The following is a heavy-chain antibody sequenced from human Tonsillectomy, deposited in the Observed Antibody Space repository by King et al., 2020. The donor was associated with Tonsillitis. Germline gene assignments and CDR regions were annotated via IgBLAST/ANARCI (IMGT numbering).Heavy chain of an antibody. V-gene: IGHV1-18*01. CDR3: ARDLGYSSSWYRDY. D-gene: IGHD6-13*01. CDR2: INAYNGDT. Sequence: VQLVQSGTEVRKPGASVKFSCKASGYTFTSFGISWVRQAPGQGLEWMGWINAYNGDTNYAQRFQGRVTMTTDTSTSTAYMELRSLRSDDTAVYYCARDLGYSSSWYRDYWGQGTLVTVSS. J-gene: IGHJ4*02. CDR1: GYTFTSFG.